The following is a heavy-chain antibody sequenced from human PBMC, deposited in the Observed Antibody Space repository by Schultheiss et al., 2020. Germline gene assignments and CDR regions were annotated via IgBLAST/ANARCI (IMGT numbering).Heavy chain of an antibody. J-gene: IGHJ6*02. CDR1: GSNFGSYG. CDR3: ARDYYYYGMDV. V-gene: IGHV3-7*01. Sequence: GGSLRLSCAASGSNFGSYGMHWVRQAPGKGLVWVANIKQDGSEKYYVDSVKGRFTISRDNSKNTLYLQMNSLRAEDTAVYYCARDYYYYGMDVWGQGTTVTVSS. CDR2: IKQDGSEK.